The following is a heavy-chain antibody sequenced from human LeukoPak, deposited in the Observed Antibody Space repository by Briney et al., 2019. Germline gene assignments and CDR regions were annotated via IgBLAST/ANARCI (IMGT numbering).Heavy chain of an antibody. V-gene: IGHV1-69*02. CDR2: MIPILGIA. D-gene: IGHD3-10*01. CDR1: GGTFSSYT. Sequence: GASVKVSCKASGGTFSSYTISWVRQAPGQGLESMGRMIPILGIANYAQKFQGRVTITADKSTSTAYMELSSLRSEDTAVYYCASFHGSGSYYLPVGYYYMDVWGKGTTVTVSS. J-gene: IGHJ6*03. CDR3: ASFHGSGSYYLPVGYYYMDV.